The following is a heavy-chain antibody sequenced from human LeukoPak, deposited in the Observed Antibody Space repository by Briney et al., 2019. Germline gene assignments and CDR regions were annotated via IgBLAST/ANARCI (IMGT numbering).Heavy chain of an antibody. V-gene: IGHV1-8*01. CDR3: ARTRYQLLSYYYGMDV. D-gene: IGHD2-2*01. CDR2: MNPNSGNT. CDR1: GYTFTSYD. Sequence: ASVKVSYKASGYTFTSYDINWVRQATGQGLEWVGWMNPNSGNTGYAQKFQGRVTMTRNTSISTAYMELSSLRSEDTAVYYCARTRYQLLSYYYGMDVWGQGTTVTVSS. J-gene: IGHJ6*02.